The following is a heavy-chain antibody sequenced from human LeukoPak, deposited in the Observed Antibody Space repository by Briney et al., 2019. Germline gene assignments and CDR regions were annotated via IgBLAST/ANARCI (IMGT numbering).Heavy chain of an antibody. CDR1: GGTFSIYA. J-gene: IGHJ5*02. D-gene: IGHD5-12*01. CDR3: ARVSLVATIRGYWFDP. CDR2: IIPIFGTA. V-gene: IGHV1-69*05. Sequence: ASVKVSCKASGGTFSIYAISWVRQAPGQGLEWMGGIIPIFGTANYAQKYQGRVTITTDESTSTAYMELSSLRSEDTAVYYCARVSLVATIRGYWFDPWGQGTLVTVSS.